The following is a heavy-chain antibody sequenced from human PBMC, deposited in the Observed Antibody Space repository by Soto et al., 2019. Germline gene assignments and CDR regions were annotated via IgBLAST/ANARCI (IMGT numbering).Heavy chain of an antibody. V-gene: IGHV1-69*13. CDR1: GGTFSSYA. Sequence: ASVKVSFKASGGTFSSYAISWVRQAPGQGLEWMGGIIPIFGTANYAQKFQGRVTITADESTSTAYMELSSLRSEDTAVYYCASSLLWFGELYRRYFDYWGHGTVVTCSS. J-gene: IGHJ4*01. D-gene: IGHD3-10*01. CDR2: IIPIFGTA. CDR3: ASSLLWFGELYRRYFDY.